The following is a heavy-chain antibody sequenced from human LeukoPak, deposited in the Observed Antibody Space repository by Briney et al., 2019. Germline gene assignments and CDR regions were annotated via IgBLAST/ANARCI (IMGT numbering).Heavy chain of an antibody. CDR1: GGSFSGYY. CDR3: ARGAYIVVVPAAPCGMDV. V-gene: IGHV4-34*01. J-gene: IGHJ6*02. D-gene: IGHD2-2*01. CDR2: INHSGST. Sequence: SETLSLTCAVYGGSFSGYYWSWTRQPPGKGLEWIGEINHSGSTNYNPSLKSRVTISVDTSKNQFSLKLSSVTAADTAVYYCARGAYIVVVPAAPCGMDVWGQGTTVTVSS.